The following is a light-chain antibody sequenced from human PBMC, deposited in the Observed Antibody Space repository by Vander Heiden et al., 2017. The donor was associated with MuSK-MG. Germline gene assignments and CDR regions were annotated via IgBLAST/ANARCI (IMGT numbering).Light chain of an antibody. CDR2: AAS. V-gene: IGKV1-39*01. CDR1: QSISSY. J-gene: IGKJ4*01. CDR3: KQSDSTPQT. Sequence: DIQLTQSPSSLSASVGDRVTITCRASQSISSYLNWYQQKPGKAPKLLIYAASSLQSGVPSRFSGSGSGTDFTLTISRLQPEDFATYYCKQSDSTPQTFGGGTKVEIK.